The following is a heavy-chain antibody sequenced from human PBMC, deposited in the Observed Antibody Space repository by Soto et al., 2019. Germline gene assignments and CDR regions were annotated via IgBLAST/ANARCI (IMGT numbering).Heavy chain of an antibody. Sequence: GPVKVSCKASGYTFTSYAMHWVRQAPGQRLEWMGWINAGNGNTKYSQKFQGRVTITRDTSASTAYMELSSLRSEDTAVYYCARGEFLSYDDYWGQGTLVTVSS. D-gene: IGHD3-16*01. CDR2: INAGNGNT. J-gene: IGHJ4*02. CDR3: ARGEFLSYDDY. CDR1: GYTFTSYA. V-gene: IGHV1-3*01.